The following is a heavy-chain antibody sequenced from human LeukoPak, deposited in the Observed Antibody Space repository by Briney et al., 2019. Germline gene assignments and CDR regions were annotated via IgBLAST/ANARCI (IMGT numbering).Heavy chain of an antibody. CDR2: ISAYNGNT. Sequence: ASVKVSCKASGYTFTSYGISWVRQAPGQGLEWMGWISAYNGNTNYAQKLQGRVTMTTDTSTSTAYMELRSLRSDDTAVYYCARDYLPTRDFWSGYYYYYYYYMDVWGKGTTVTVSS. V-gene: IGHV1-18*01. J-gene: IGHJ6*03. D-gene: IGHD3-3*01. CDR3: ARDYLPTRDFWSGYYYYYYYYMDV. CDR1: GYTFTSYG.